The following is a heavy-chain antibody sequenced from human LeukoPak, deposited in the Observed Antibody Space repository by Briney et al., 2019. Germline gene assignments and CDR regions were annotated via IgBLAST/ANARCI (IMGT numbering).Heavy chain of an antibody. CDR1: GGSISSYY. J-gene: IGHJ6*03. V-gene: IGHV4-59*01. Sequence: SETLSLTCTVSGGSISSYYWSWIRQSPGKGLEWIGYIYYSGSTNYNPSLRSRVTISVDTSKNQFSLKLSSVTAADTAVYYCARETSQKGAHYMDVWGKGTTVTISS. CDR2: IYYSGST. CDR3: ARETSQKGAHYMDV. D-gene: IGHD3-16*01.